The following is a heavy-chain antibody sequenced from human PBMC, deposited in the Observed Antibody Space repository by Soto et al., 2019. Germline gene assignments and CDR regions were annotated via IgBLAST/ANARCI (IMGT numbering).Heavy chain of an antibody. CDR1: GGSISSSSYY. CDR3: ASTPSFGYCSGGSCYSYYYGMDV. J-gene: IGHJ6*02. D-gene: IGHD2-15*01. CDR2: VYYSGST. Sequence: QLQLQESGPGLVKPSETLSLTCTVSGGSISSSSYYWGWIRQPPGKGLEWLGRVYYSGSTYYNPALQSRHTISLDTSNNQFSLKLSSVTAADTAVYYCASTPSFGYCSGGSCYSYYYGMDVWGQGTTVTVSS. V-gene: IGHV4-39*01.